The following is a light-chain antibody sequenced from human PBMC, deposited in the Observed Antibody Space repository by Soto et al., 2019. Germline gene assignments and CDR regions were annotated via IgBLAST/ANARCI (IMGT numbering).Light chain of an antibody. V-gene: IGKV4-1*01. CDR2: WAS. CDR3: QQYYGAPLT. J-gene: IGKJ4*01. Sequence: DIVLTQSPDSLAVSLGERATINCKSSQSVLYSSNNKNYLAWYQQKPGQPPKLIIYWASTRESVVPNRFIGSGSGTDFTLTISSLQAEDVAVYYCQQYYGAPLTFGGGTKVEIK. CDR1: QSVLYSSNNKNY.